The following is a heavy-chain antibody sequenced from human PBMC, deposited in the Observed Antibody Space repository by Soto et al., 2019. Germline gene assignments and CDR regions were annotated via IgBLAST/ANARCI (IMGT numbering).Heavy chain of an antibody. D-gene: IGHD2-15*01. V-gene: IGHV4-4*02. CDR2: IYHSGST. CDR3: ASRVVVVAATRPFDY. CDR1: GVSISGSKW. J-gene: IGHJ4*02. Sequence: LSLTCAVSGVSISGSKWWGWVRQPPGKGLEWIGEIYHSGSTNYNPSLKSRVTISVDKSKNQFSLKLSSVTAADTAVYYCASRVVVVAATRPFDYWGQGTLVTVSS.